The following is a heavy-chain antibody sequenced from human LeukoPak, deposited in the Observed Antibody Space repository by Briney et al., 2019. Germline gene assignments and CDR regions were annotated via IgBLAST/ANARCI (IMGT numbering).Heavy chain of an antibody. V-gene: IGHV4-30-2*01. CDR1: GDSISSVTYS. CDR2: IFHTGST. D-gene: IGHD3-10*01. Sequence: SQTLSLTCVVSGDSISSVTYSWSWIRQPPGKGLEWIGYIFHTGSTFYNPSLKSRVTISVDTSKNQFSLRLNSVTAADTAVYYCARELWFANAPGSWLDPWGQGTLVTVSS. CDR3: ARELWFANAPGSWLDP. J-gene: IGHJ5*02.